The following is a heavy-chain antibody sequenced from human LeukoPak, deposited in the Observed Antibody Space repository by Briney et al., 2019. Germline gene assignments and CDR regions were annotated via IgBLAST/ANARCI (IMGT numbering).Heavy chain of an antibody. J-gene: IGHJ3*02. Sequence: SETLSPTCTVSGGSISSGGYYWSWIRQHPGKGLEWIGYIYYSGSTYYNPSLKSRVTISVDTSKNQFSLKLSSVTAADTAVYYCARATYYYDSSGYYTDAFDIWGQGTMVTVSS. D-gene: IGHD3-22*01. CDR2: IYYSGST. V-gene: IGHV4-31*03. CDR3: ARATYYYDSSGYYTDAFDI. CDR1: GGSISSGGYY.